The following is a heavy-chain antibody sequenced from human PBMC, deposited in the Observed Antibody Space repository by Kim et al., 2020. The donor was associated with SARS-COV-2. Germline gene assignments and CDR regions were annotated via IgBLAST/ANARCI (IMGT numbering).Heavy chain of an antibody. CDR1: GGTFSSYA. Sequence: SVKVSCKASGGTFSSYAISWVRQAPGQGLEWMGRIIPILGIANYAQKFQGRVTITADKSTSTAYMELSSLRSEDTAVYYCARAVVVVVAADNAIDYYYYYGMDVWGQGTTVTVSS. CDR2: IIPILGIA. D-gene: IGHD2-15*01. CDR3: ARAVVVVVAADNAIDYYYYYGMDV. J-gene: IGHJ6*02. V-gene: IGHV1-69*04.